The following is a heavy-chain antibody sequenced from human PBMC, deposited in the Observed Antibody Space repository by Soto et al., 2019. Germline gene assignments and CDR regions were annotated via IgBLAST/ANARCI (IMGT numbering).Heavy chain of an antibody. Sequence: ASVKVSCKASGYTFTSYDINWVRQATGQGLEWMGWMNPNSGNTGYAQKFQGRVTMTRNTSISTAYMELSSLRSEDTAVYYCARAPDYCGGDCSDYWGQGTLVTVSS. CDR3: ARAPDYCGGDCSDY. CDR1: GYTFTSYD. D-gene: IGHD2-21*01. J-gene: IGHJ4*02. V-gene: IGHV1-8*01. CDR2: MNPNSGNT.